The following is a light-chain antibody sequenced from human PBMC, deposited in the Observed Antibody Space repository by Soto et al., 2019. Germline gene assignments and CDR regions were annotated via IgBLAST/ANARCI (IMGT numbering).Light chain of an antibody. J-gene: IGLJ3*02. V-gene: IGLV2-11*01. CDR3: QSYDRSLSGWV. Sequence: QSALTQPRSVSGSPGQSVTISCTGTSSDVGGYNYVSWYQHHPGTAPKVMIYDVTKRPSGVPDRFSGSKSGNTASLTISGLQAEDEADYYCQSYDRSLSGWVFGTGTKLTVL. CDR2: DVT. CDR1: SSDVGGYNY.